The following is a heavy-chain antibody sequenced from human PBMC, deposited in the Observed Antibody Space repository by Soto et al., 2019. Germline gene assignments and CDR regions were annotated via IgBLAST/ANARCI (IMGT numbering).Heavy chain of an antibody. CDR3: AREAISSGWSGGRKYYFDS. CDR1: GFTFSSYA. D-gene: IGHD6-19*01. Sequence: EVQLLESGGGLVQPGGSLRLSCAASGFTFSSYAMSWVRQAPGKGLEWVSAISGSGGSTYYADSVKGRFTISRDNSKNTLYLQMNSLRAEDTAVYYCAREAISSGWSGGRKYYFDSWGQGVQVTVSS. J-gene: IGHJ4*02. V-gene: IGHV3-23*01. CDR2: ISGSGGST.